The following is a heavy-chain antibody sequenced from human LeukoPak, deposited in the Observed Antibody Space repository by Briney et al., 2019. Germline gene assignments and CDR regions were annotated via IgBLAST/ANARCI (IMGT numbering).Heavy chain of an antibody. Sequence: GRSLRLSCAVSGFTVSNNHMNWVRDAPGRGLGWGSVIYIDGDTFYADYAQGRFNIARDDSKNTLLLQMNRLRVDDTAVYFFTGDAPAAGKLDWWGEKTLVTVSS. D-gene: IGHD6-13*01. CDR1: GFTVSNNH. V-gene: IGHV3-66*01. CDR3: TGDAPAAGKLDW. CDR2: IYIDGDT. J-gene: IGHJ4*02.